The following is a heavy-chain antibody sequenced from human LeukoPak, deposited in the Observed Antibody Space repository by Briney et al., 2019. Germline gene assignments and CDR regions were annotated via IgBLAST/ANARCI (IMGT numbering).Heavy chain of an antibody. CDR3: ARDQLWPYPHYLDS. CDR2: ISNDGGTI. V-gene: IGHV3-48*02. J-gene: IGHJ4*02. D-gene: IGHD5-18*01. CDR1: GFAFSSCS. Sequence: PGGSLTLSCAASGFAFSSCSMNWVRQAPGKGLEWISYISNDGGTIFYADSVKGRFTLSRDNAKNSLDLQMNILRDEDTAVYYCARDQLWPYPHYLDSWGLGTLVIVSS.